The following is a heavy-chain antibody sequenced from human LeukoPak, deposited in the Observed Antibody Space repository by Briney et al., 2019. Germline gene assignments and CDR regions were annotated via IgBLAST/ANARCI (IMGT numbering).Heavy chain of an antibody. CDR2: MSPNSGDT. J-gene: IGHJ4*02. CDR3: ARGPPNWGYDY. V-gene: IGHV1-8*01. CDR1: GYTFTNYD. Sequence: ASVKVSCKASGYTFTNYDFNWVRQATGQRPEWMGWMSPNSGDTGYAQKFQDRVTMTRNTSISTAYMELSSLRSDDTAVYYCARGPPNWGYDYWGPGTLVTVSS. D-gene: IGHD7-27*01.